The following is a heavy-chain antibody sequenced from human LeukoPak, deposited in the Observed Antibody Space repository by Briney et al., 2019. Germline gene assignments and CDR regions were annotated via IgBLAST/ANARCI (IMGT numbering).Heavy chain of an antibody. CDR3: ATLYDSSGYYPF. CDR2: INHSGST. J-gene: IGHJ4*02. CDR1: GGSISSYY. Sequence: SETLSLTCTVSGGSISSYYWSWIRQPPGKGLEWIGEINHSGSTNYNPSLKSRVTISVDTSKNQFSLKLSSVTAADTAVYYCATLYDSSGYYPFWGQGTLVTVSS. D-gene: IGHD3-22*01. V-gene: IGHV4-34*01.